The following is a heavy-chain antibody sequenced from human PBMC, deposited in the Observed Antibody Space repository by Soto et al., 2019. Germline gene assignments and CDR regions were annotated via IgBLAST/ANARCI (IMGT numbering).Heavy chain of an antibody. D-gene: IGHD2-15*01. J-gene: IGHJ3*02. CDR3: ARGFEFCSGGSCRTEHDVLDI. Sequence: ASVKVSCKASGYTFTSYDINWVRQATGQGLEWMGWMNPNSGNTGYAQKFQGRVTMTRNTSISTAYMELSSLRSEDTAVYYCARGFEFCSGGSCRTEHDVLDIWGKGTMVTVSS. CDR1: GYTFTSYD. CDR2: MNPNSGNT. V-gene: IGHV1-8*01.